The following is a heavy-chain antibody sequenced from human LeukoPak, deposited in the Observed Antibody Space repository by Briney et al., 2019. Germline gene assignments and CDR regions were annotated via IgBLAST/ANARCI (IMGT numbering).Heavy chain of an antibody. J-gene: IGHJ4*02. CDR1: GDSISTYY. CDR3: ARHGEEYSYRYYFDY. CDR2: MYYSGST. Sequence: AETLSLTCSVSGDSISTYYWSWIRQPPGKGLEWIGYMYYSGSTNYNPSLKSRVTISVATYKNQFSLKLSSVTAADTAVYYCARHGEEYSYRYYFDYWGQGNLVTVSS. D-gene: IGHD5-18*01. V-gene: IGHV4-59*08.